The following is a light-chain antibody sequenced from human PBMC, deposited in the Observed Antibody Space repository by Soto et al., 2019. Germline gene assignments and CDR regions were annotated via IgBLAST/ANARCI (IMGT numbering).Light chain of an antibody. V-gene: IGKV1-5*03. CDR2: KTS. CDR1: QSISTS. J-gene: IGKJ1*01. Sequence: DTQMTQSPSTLSASVGDRVTITCRASQSISTSMAWYQQRPGTAPKLLIYKTSTLESGVPSRFSGSGSGTECTLTISSLQPDDFATYYCQQYNTYSPTFGQGTKVEVK. CDR3: QQYNTYSPT.